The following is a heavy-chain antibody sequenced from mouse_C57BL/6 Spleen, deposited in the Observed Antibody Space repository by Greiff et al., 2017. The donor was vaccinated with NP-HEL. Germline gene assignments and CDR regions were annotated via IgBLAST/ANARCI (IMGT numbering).Heavy chain of an antibody. CDR2: INPSSGYT. CDR3: ARGMTHFDY. CDR1: GYTFTSYT. J-gene: IGHJ2*01. V-gene: IGHV1-4*01. Sequence: QVHVKQSGAELARPGASVKMSCKASGYTFTSYTMHWVKQRPGQGLEWIGYINPSSGYTKYNQKFKDKATLTADKSSSTAYMQLSSLTSEDSAVYYCARGMTHFDYWGQGTTLTVAS.